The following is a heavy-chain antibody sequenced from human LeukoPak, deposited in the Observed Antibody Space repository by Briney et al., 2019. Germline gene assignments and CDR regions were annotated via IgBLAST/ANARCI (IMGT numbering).Heavy chain of an antibody. CDR2: INPKTGGR. V-gene: IGHV1-2*06. D-gene: IGHD5-12*01. Sequence: ASVKVSCKASGYIFTGYYVHWVRQAPGQGLEWMGRINPKTGGRSFSPRFQGRVTATSDTSTNTVYMELSSLKLDDTALYYCARGYSGYDWKFDPLGQGTQVTVSS. CDR1: GYIFTGYY. J-gene: IGHJ5*02. CDR3: ARGYSGYDWKFDP.